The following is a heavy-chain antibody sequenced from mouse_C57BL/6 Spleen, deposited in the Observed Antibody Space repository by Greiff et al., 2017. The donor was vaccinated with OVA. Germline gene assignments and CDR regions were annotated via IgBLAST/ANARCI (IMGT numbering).Heavy chain of an antibody. V-gene: IGHV6-3*01. J-gene: IGHJ2*01. CDR2: IRLKSDNYAT. CDR1: GFTFSNYW. CDR3: TAPDITTVVSTDYFGY. Sequence: EVKVEESGGGLVQPGGSMKLSCVASGFTFSNYWMNWVRQSPGQGLEWVAQIRLKSDNYATHYAVSVKGRFTISRDDSKSSVYLQMNNLRTEDTVIYYCTAPDITTVVSTDYFGYWGQGTTLTVAS. D-gene: IGHD1-1*01.